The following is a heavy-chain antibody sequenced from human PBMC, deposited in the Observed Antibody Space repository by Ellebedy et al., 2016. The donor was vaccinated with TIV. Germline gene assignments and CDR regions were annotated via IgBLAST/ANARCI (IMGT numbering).Heavy chain of an antibody. J-gene: IGHJ3*02. CDR2: IYYSGST. V-gene: IGHV4-39*07. Sequence: MPSETLSLTCTVSGGSISSSSYYWGWIRLPPGKGLEWIGNIYYSGSTYYNPSLQSRVTISVDTSKNQFSLRLNSVTAADTAVYYCARFVRATIAFDIWGQGTMVTVSS. CDR1: GGSISSSSYY. D-gene: IGHD5-12*01. CDR3: ARFVRATIAFDI.